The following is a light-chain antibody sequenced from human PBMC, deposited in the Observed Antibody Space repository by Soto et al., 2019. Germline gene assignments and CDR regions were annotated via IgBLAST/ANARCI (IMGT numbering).Light chain of an antibody. CDR1: QSISSW. J-gene: IGKJ4*01. CDR2: KAS. Sequence: DIQMTQYPSTLSASVGDRIVITCRASQSISSWLAWYQQKPGKAPKLLIYKASSLEGGVPSRFSGTGSGTEFTRTITSLQPDDSATYFCHQYSASHTFGGGTKVEIK. CDR3: HQYSASHT. V-gene: IGKV1-5*03.